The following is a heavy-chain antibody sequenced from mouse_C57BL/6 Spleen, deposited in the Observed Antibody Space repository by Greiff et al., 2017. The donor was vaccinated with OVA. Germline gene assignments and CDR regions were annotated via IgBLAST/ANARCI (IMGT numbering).Heavy chain of an antibody. D-gene: IGHD1-1*01. CDR1: GFTFSNYW. CDR2: IRLKSDNYAT. Sequence: EVKVVESGGGLVQPGGSMKLSCVASGFTFSNYWMNWVRQSPEKGLEWVAQIRLKSDNYATHYAESAKGRFTISRDDSKSSVYLQMNNLRAEDTGIYYGTRDYGSSPAWFAYWGQGTLVTVSA. J-gene: IGHJ3*01. V-gene: IGHV6-3*01. CDR3: TRDYGSSPAWFAY.